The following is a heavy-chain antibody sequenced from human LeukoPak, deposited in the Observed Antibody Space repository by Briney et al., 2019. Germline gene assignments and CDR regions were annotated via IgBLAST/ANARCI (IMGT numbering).Heavy chain of an antibody. D-gene: IGHD3-22*01. V-gene: IGHV3-7*01. CDR3: ARDYDSSGYSIGY. Sequence: PGGSLRLSCAASGFTFTDYAMSWVRQAPGKGLEWVANIKQDGSEKYYVDSVKGRFTISRDNAKNSLYLQMNSLRAEDTAVYYCARDYDSSGYSIGYWGQGTLVTVSS. J-gene: IGHJ4*02. CDR2: IKQDGSEK. CDR1: GFTFTDYA.